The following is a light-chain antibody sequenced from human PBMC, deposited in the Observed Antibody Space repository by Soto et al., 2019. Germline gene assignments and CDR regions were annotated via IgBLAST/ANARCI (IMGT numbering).Light chain of an antibody. J-gene: IGKJ3*01. CDR2: GAS. Sequence: ENVLTQSPGTLSLSPGERATLSCRASQSVSSDYLVWYQQKPGQAPRLLIYGASRRATGIPDRFSGSGSGTDFILTISRLEPEDFAVYYCQHYDNSPPSVTFGPGTKVDIK. CDR3: QHYDNSPPSVT. CDR1: QSVSSDY. V-gene: IGKV3-20*01.